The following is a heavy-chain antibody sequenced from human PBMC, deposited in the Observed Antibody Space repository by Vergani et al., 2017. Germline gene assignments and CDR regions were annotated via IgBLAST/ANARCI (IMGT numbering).Heavy chain of an antibody. CDR3: ARRLASEVTGFDL. J-gene: IGHJ2*01. CDR2: ILPSGTT. V-gene: IGHV4-38-2*01. D-gene: IGHD2-21*02. Sequence: QVQLQESGPGLVKPSETLPLTCAVSGYSVTSCYYWAWIRQSPGKGLEWIGAILPSGTTYYNPSPKRRLTVSLDTSKNHVSLTLTSVPAADTAVYYCARRLASEVTGFDLWGRGTLVTVSS. CDR1: GYSVTSCYY.